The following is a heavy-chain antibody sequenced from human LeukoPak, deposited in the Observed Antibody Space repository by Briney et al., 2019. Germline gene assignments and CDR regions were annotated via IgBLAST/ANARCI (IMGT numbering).Heavy chain of an antibody. V-gene: IGHV3-11*01. CDR3: ARSGYYDTLTGYLD. D-gene: IGHD3-9*01. Sequence: GGSLRLSCAASGFTFDSYAMSWVRQAPGKAPHWISYISSGGDTIYYADSVKGRFTISRDNARNLLFLQMNSLRGEDTATYYCARSGYYDTLTGYLDWGQGTLVTVSS. CDR2: ISSGGDTI. CDR1: GFTFDSYA. J-gene: IGHJ1*01.